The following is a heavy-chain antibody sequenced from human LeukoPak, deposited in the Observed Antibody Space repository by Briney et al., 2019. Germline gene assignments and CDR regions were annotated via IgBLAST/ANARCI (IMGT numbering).Heavy chain of an antibody. CDR1: GFTFSSYG. J-gene: IGHJ4*02. V-gene: IGHV3-33*01. D-gene: IGHD6-13*01. CDR2: IWYDGSNK. CDR3: ARGHGDSSSFDY. Sequence: GGSLRISCAASGFTFSSYGMHAVRQAPGKGLEWVAVIWYDGSNKYYADSVKGRFTISRDNSKNTLYLQMNCLRAEDTAVYYCARGHGDSSSFDYWGQGTLVTVSS.